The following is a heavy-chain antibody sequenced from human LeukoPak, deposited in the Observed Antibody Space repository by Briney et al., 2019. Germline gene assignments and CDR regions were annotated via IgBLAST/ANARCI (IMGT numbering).Heavy chain of an antibody. CDR2: IYHSGST. J-gene: IGHJ4*02. D-gene: IGHD2-21*02. CDR3: ARDPAYCGGDCQNYDY. V-gene: IGHV4-38-2*02. CDR1: GYSISSGYY. Sequence: ASETLSLTCTVSGYSISSGYYWGWIRQPPGKGLEWIGSIYHSGSTYYNPSLKSRVTISVDTSKNQFSLKLSSVTAADTAVYYCARDPAYCGGDCQNYDYWGQGTLVTVSS.